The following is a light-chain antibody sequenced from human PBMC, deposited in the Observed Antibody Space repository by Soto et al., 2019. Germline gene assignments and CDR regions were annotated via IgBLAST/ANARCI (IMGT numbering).Light chain of an antibody. CDR1: QSVSSRY. V-gene: IGKV3-20*01. CDR2: AAS. J-gene: IGKJ1*01. Sequence: EIILTQSPGTLSLSPGERATLSCRASQSVSSRYIAWYQQKPGQAPRLLIYAASSRATGLPDRFRGSGSGTDFTLTISRLEPEDFAVYYCQQYDDSLTWTFGQGTKVEIK. CDR3: QQYDDSLTWT.